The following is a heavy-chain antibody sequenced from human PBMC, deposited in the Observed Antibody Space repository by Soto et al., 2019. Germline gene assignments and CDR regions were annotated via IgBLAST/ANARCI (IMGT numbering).Heavy chain of an antibody. CDR1: GISVTTNY. CDR2: IYDNGNT. V-gene: IGHV3-53*01. D-gene: IGHD4-17*01. J-gene: IGHJ4*02. CDR3: ATSFGDYVSGAFDY. Sequence: QVEESGGGLIQPGGSLRLSCAASGISVTTNYMTWVRQAPGKGLGWVSLIYDNGNTHYAGSVKGRFTISRDISKNTMYLQMNSLRAEDTALYYCATSFGDYVSGAFDYWGQGTLVTVSS.